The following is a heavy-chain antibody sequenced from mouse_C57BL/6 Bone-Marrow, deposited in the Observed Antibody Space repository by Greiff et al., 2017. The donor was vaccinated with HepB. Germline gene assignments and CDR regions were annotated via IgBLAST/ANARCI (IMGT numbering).Heavy chain of an antibody. D-gene: IGHD1-1*01. Sequence: EVMLVESGGGLVKPGGSLKLSCAASGFTFSSYAMSWVRQTPEKRLEWVATISDGGSYTYYPDNVKGRFTISRDNAKNHLYLQMSHLKSEDTAMYYCARDGSSNYYAMDYWGQGTSVTVSS. CDR3: ARDGSSNYYAMDY. CDR2: ISDGGSYT. CDR1: GFTFSSYA. J-gene: IGHJ4*01. V-gene: IGHV5-4*01.